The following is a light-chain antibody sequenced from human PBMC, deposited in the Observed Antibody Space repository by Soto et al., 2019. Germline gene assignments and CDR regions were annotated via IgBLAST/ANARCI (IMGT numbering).Light chain of an antibody. Sequence: DGQMTQSPSSLSASVGDRVTITCRASQSISSYLNWYQQKPGKAPKLLIYAASRLQSGVPSKFSGSGAGPDFTLTISSLQPEDGSTYYCQHGYSTPPPTFGGGTKVEIQ. CDR1: QSISSY. CDR2: AAS. V-gene: IGKV1-39*01. CDR3: QHGYSTPPPT. J-gene: IGKJ4*01.